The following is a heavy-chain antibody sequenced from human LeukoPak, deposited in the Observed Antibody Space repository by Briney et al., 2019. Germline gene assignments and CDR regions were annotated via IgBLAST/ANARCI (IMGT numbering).Heavy chain of an antibody. J-gene: IGHJ3*01. D-gene: IGHD4-17*01. CDR3: GRNPNGDYVGAFEF. CDR1: EFTFATYA. V-gene: IGHV3-23*01. Sequence: GGSLRLSCVASEFTFATYAMTWVRLTPGKGLEWVSPIGGDGSYTNYADPVRGRFTVSRDNSKNTLYLQMNDLRAEDTAVYYCGRNPNGDYVGAFEFWGQGTLVSVS. CDR2: IGGDGSYT.